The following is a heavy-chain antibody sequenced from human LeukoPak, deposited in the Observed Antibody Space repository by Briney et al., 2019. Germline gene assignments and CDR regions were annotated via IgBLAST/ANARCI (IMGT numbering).Heavy chain of an antibody. D-gene: IGHD6-6*01. CDR2: IYHSGST. CDR1: GYSISSGYY. V-gene: IGHV4-38-2*02. J-gene: IGHJ6*03. CDR3: ARWSGSVTARNYYYYMDV. Sequence: SETLSLTCTVSGYSISSGYYWGWIRQPPGKGREGIGRIYHSGSTYYNPSLKSRVTISVDTSKNQFSLKLSSVTAADTAVYYCARWSGSVTARNYYYYMDVWGEGTTVTVSS.